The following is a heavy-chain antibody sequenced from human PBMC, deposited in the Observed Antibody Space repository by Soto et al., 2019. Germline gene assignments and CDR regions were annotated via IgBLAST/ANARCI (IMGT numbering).Heavy chain of an antibody. CDR2: IWFDGSNV. D-gene: IGHD7-27*01. Sequence: QVQLMESGGGVVQPGRSLRLSCAASGFTFSGHGMHWVRQAPGKGLEWVGFIWFDGSNVDYTDSVKGRFTISRDNFRNMLYLQMNSMRAEDTSVYYCARWTGMTPTGGLEYWGQGTLVTVSS. V-gene: IGHV3-33*03. J-gene: IGHJ4*02. CDR3: ARWTGMTPTGGLEY. CDR1: GFTFSGHG.